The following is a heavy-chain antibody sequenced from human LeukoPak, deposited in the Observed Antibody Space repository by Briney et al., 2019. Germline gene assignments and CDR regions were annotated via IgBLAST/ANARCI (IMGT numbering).Heavy chain of an antibody. D-gene: IGHD2-2*01. CDR1: GGSISSGSYY. Sequence: PSETLSLTCTVSGGSISSGSYYWSWIRQPAGKGLEWIGRIYASGSANYNPSLKSRVTISVDTSKNQFSLKLSSVTAADTAVYYCARAGYCTSASCYPRGWFDPWGQGTLVTVSS. CDR3: ARAGYCTSASCYPRGWFDP. J-gene: IGHJ5*02. CDR2: IYASGSA. V-gene: IGHV4-61*02.